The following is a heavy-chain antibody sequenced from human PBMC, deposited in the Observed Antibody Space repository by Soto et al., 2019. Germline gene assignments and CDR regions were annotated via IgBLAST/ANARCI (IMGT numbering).Heavy chain of an antibody. Sequence: PSETLSLTCAVSGGSIISAGSSWTWIRQPPGKGLEWIGYVYRGERPYYTPSLQSRVTISVDRSKSNFSLKLTSVTAADTAVYYCARESDSPRIFDQLGEG. CDR2: VYRGERP. J-gene: IGHJ4*02. CDR3: ARESDSPRIFDQ. V-gene: IGHV4-30-2*01. CDR1: GGSIISAGSS. D-gene: IGHD2-21*01.